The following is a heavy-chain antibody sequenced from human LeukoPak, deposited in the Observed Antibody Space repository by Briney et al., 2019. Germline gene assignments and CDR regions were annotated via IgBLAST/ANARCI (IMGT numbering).Heavy chain of an antibody. CDR3: AKEDVVVITIRYFQH. V-gene: IGHV3-23*01. D-gene: IGHD3-22*01. J-gene: IGHJ1*01. CDR1: GFTFRGSA. CDR2: ISYDGNNA. Sequence: GGSLRLSCVASGFTFRGSAMSWVRQAPGKGLDWVSLISYDGNNAYYADSVRGRFTISRDNSKDTLYLQMNSLRTEDTAIYYCAKEDVVVITIRYFQHWGQGTLVTASS.